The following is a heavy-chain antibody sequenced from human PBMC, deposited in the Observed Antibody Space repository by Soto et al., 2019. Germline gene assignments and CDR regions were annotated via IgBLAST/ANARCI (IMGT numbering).Heavy chain of an antibody. Sequence: QVQLVQSGAEVKKPGSSVKVSCKASGGTFSSYTISWVRQAPGQGLEWMGRIIPILGIANYAQKFQGRVTITADKSTSTAYMELSSLRSEDTAVYYCAMWRGIAVAGSQNWGQGTLVTVSS. CDR2: IIPILGIA. J-gene: IGHJ4*02. CDR1: GGTFSSYT. D-gene: IGHD6-19*01. V-gene: IGHV1-69*02. CDR3: AMWRGIAVAGSQN.